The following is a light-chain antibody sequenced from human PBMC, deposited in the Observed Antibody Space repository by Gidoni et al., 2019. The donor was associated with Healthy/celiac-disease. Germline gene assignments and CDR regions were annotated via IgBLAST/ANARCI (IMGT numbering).Light chain of an antibody. CDR2: DAS. CDR1: QDISNY. J-gene: IGKJ3*01. V-gene: IGKV1-33*01. CDR3: QQYDNLPIT. Sequence: DIQMTQSPSSLSASVGDRVTITCQASQDISNYLNWYQQKPGKAPKLLIYDASNLETGVPSRFSGSGSGTDFTFTIIILQPEDIATYYCQQYDNLPITCGPXTKVDIK.